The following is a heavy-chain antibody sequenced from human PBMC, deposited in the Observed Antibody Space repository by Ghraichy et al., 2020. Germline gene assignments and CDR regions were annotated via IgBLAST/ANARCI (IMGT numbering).Heavy chain of an antibody. CDR2: ISSSSSTI. Sequence: GGSLRLSCAASGFTFSSYSMNWVRQAPGKGLEWVSYISSSSSTIYYADSVKGRFTISRDNAKNSLYLQMNSLRDEDTAVYYCARDVYGSGSYYKGYAFDIWGQGTMVTVSS. CDR3: ARDVYGSGSYYKGYAFDI. J-gene: IGHJ3*02. V-gene: IGHV3-48*02. D-gene: IGHD3-10*01. CDR1: GFTFSSYS.